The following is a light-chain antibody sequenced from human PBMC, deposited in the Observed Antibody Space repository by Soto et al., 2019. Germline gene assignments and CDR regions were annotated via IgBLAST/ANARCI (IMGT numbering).Light chain of an antibody. CDR1: SSDVGGYNY. Sequence: QSALTQPASVSGSPGQSITISYTGTSSDVGGYNYVSWYQHHPGKAPKLMIYDVSNRPSGVSNRFSGSKSGNTASLIISGLQAGDESDYYCSSYTRSSTLSTYVFGTGTKVTVL. V-gene: IGLV2-14*03. J-gene: IGLJ1*01. CDR3: SSYTRSSTLSTYV. CDR2: DVS.